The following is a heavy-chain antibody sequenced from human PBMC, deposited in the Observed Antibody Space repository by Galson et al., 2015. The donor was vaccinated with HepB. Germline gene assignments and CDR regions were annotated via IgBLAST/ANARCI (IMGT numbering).Heavy chain of an antibody. D-gene: IGHD6-19*01. CDR1: GGTFSSNA. CDR2: IIPILGIA. J-gene: IGHJ4*02. V-gene: IGHV1-69*04. Sequence: SVKVSCKASGGTFSSNAISWVRQAPGQGLEWMGRIIPILGIANYAQKFQGRVRITADKSKTTAYMELSSLRSEDTAVYYCANWRGGQWPIKAFDYWGQGTLVTVSS. CDR3: ANWRGGQWPIKAFDY.